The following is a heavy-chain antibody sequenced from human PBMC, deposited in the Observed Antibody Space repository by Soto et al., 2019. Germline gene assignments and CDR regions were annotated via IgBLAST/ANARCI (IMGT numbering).Heavy chain of an antibody. V-gene: IGHV4-61*01. Sequence: SDTLSLTWTVPAGSPNPGSYFWCWLRQPPGKGLEWIGFIHYSGSTNYNPSLKSRVTMSVDTSKNQFSLKLTSVNAADTAVYYCTRGGDAYKNGHWGQGTLVTVSS. J-gene: IGHJ4*02. D-gene: IGHD2-21*01. CDR2: IHYSGST. CDR1: AGSPNPGSYF. CDR3: TRGGDAYKNGH.